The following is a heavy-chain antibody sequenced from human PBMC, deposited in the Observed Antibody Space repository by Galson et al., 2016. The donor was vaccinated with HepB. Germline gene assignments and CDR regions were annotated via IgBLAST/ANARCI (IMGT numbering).Heavy chain of an antibody. J-gene: IGHJ5*02. CDR1: GYTFTSYY. V-gene: IGHV1-46*01. Sequence: SVKVSCKASGYTFTSYYMHWVRQAPGQGLEWMGIINPSGGSTSYAQKFQGRVTMTRDTSTSTVYMELSSLRSEDTAFYYCARDKDIVVVPAAMGFDPWGQGTLVTVSS. D-gene: IGHD2-2*01. CDR3: ARDKDIVVVPAAMGFDP. CDR2: INPSGGST.